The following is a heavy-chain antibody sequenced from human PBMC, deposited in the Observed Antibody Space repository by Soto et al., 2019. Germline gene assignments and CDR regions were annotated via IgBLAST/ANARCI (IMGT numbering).Heavy chain of an antibody. J-gene: IGHJ6*02. Sequence: ASETLSLTCAVSGYSISSGYYWGWIRQPPGKGLEWIGSIYHSGSTYYNPSLKSRVTISVDTSKNQFSLKLSSVTAADTAVYYCARAGYCSSTSCERDYYYYGMDVWGQGTTVPVSS. V-gene: IGHV4-38-2*01. CDR3: ARAGYCSSTSCERDYYYYGMDV. CDR1: GYSISSGYY. D-gene: IGHD2-2*01. CDR2: IYHSGST.